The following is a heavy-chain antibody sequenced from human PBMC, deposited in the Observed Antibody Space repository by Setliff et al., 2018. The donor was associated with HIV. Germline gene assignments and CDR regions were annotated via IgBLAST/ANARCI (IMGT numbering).Heavy chain of an antibody. J-gene: IGHJ4*02. V-gene: IGHV3-11*04. CDR1: GFTFSDYY. CDR2: ISSSGSTI. CDR3: ARTACSLAMGCYFDF. D-gene: IGHD2-8*01. Sequence: GGSLSLSCAASGFTFSDYYMSWIRQAPGKGLEWISYISSSGSTIYYADSVKGRFTISRDNAKNSLYLQMNSRRAEDTAVYYCARTACSLAMGCYFDFWGRGTLVTVSS.